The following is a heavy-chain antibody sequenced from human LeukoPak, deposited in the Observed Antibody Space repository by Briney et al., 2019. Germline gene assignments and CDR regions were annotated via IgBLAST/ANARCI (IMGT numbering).Heavy chain of an antibody. V-gene: IGHV3-7*01. CDR1: GFTFSNYW. D-gene: IGHD5-18*01. Sequence: GGSLRLSCAASGFTFSNYWMSWVRQAPGKGLEWVANIKQDGSEKYYVDSVKGRFTISRDNAKNSLYLQMNSLRAEDTAVYYCARDTKRGYSYGYHFDYWGQGTLVTVSS. CDR3: ARDTKRGYSYGYHFDY. J-gene: IGHJ4*02. CDR2: IKQDGSEK.